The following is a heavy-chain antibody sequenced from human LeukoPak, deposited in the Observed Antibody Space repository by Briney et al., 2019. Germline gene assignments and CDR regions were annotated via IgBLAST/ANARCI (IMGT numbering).Heavy chain of an antibody. Sequence: ASVKVSCKASGYTFTSYGISWVRQAPGQGLEWMGWISAYNGNTNYAQKLQGRVTMTTDTSTSTAYMELRSLRSDDTAVYYCARDSDVLRYFDWLLPHNYYYYGMGVWGQGTTVTVSS. V-gene: IGHV1-18*01. J-gene: IGHJ6*02. CDR2: ISAYNGNT. D-gene: IGHD3-9*01. CDR1: GYTFTSYG. CDR3: ARDSDVLRYFDWLLPHNYYYYGMGV.